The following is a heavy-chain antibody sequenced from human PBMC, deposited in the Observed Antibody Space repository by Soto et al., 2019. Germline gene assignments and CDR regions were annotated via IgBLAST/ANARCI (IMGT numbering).Heavy chain of an antibody. Sequence: QVQLVQSGAEVKKPGPSVKVSCQASGYTFTNYAINWVRQAPGQGLEWMGWISASTRNTDQAQNFQGRVSMTIDTSTNTANMEMRSLRSDDTAVYYCARCYCSVGSCYACWHFDLWGRGTLVTVSS. CDR1: GYTFTNYA. V-gene: IGHV1-18*01. D-gene: IGHD2-15*01. CDR3: ARCYCSVGSCYACWHFDL. CDR2: ISASTRNT. J-gene: IGHJ2*01.